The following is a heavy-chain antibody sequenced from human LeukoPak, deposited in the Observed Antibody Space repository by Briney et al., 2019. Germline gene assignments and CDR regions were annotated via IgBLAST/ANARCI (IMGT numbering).Heavy chain of an antibody. Sequence: SETLSLTXAVSGYSISSGYYWAWIRQPPGKGLEWIGSIYHSGITSYKPSLKSRVTISVDTSKNQFSLKLSSVTAADTAVYYCARYSGSYRGDSWGQGTLVTVSS. CDR2: IYHSGIT. V-gene: IGHV4-38-2*01. D-gene: IGHD1-26*01. CDR3: ARYSGSYRGDS. CDR1: GYSISSGYY. J-gene: IGHJ4*02.